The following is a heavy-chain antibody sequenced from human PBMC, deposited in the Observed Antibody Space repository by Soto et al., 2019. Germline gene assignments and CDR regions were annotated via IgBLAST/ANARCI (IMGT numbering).Heavy chain of an antibody. Sequence: GSLRLSCAASGLTFSSYAMSWVRQAPGKGLEWVSAISGSGGSTYYADSVKGRFTISRDNSKNTLYLQMNSLRAEDTAVYYCAKVRYSSSWGLRDFDYWGQGTLVTVSS. V-gene: IGHV3-23*01. CDR1: GLTFSSYA. J-gene: IGHJ4*02. CDR3: AKVRYSSSWGLRDFDY. CDR2: ISGSGGST. D-gene: IGHD6-13*01.